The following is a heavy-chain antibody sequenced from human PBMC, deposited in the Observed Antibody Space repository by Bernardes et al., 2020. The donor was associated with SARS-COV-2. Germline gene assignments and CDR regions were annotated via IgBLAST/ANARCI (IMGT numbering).Heavy chain of an antibody. CDR3: AKGGPYKWNYRLS. Sequence: SETLSLTCVVYGGSFSGYYWTWIRQSPEPGLEWIGEINQSGSPNYNPSLKGRAAMSIDTSKNQFSLKLSSVTAADTAVYYCAKGGPYKWNYRLSWGHGTLVTVSS. CDR2: INQSGSP. CDR1: GGSFSGYY. J-gene: IGHJ4*01. V-gene: IGHV4-34*01. D-gene: IGHD1-7*01.